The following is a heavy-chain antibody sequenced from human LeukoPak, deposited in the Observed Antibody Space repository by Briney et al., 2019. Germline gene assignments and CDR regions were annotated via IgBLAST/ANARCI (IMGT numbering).Heavy chain of an antibody. V-gene: IGHV4-39*07. CDR2: IYYSGST. J-gene: IGHJ4*02. CDR3: AGTPFYDILTGYKD. D-gene: IGHD3-9*01. Sequence: ASETLSLTCTVSGGSISSSSYYWGWIRQPPGKGLDWIGSIYYSGSTYYKSSLESRVTIPKDTSKNQLSLKLTSVTAADTAVYYCAGTPFYDILTGYKDWGQGTLVTVSS. CDR1: GGSISSSSYY.